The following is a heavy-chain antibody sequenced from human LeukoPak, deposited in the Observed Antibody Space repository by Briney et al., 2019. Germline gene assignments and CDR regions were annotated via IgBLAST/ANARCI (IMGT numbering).Heavy chain of an antibody. CDR3: ARYTLAAADY. CDR2: IYYSGST. Sequence: PSETLSLTCTVTGDSINIYYWGWIRQPPGKGLEWIGSIYYSGSTYYNPSLKSRVTISVDTSKNQFSLKLSSVTAADTAVYYCARYTLAAADYWGQGTLVTVSS. J-gene: IGHJ4*02. D-gene: IGHD6-13*01. CDR1: GDSINIYY. V-gene: IGHV4-39*07.